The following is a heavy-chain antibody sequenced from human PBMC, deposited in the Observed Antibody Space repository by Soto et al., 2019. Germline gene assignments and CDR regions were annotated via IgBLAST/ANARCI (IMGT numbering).Heavy chain of an antibody. J-gene: IGHJ4*02. Sequence: QLQLQESGPRLVKPSETLSLTCTVSGGSITSSSSYYWGWIRQPPGKGLEWIGTSSYSGSTYYNPSLKSRVTIYVDTSKNQFSLKLSSAPAADTAVHYSARQEDNCSLGKADWGQGTLVTVPS. CDR1: GGSITSSSSYY. CDR2: SSYSGST. V-gene: IGHV4-39*01. D-gene: IGHD1-20*01. CDR3: ARQEDNCSLGKAD.